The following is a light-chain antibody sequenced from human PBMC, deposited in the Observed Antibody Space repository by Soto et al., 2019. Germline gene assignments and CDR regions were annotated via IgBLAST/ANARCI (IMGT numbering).Light chain of an antibody. V-gene: IGKV1-27*01. J-gene: IGKJ1*01. CDR3: QKYDSAPRT. CDR2: AAS. CDR1: QDISKY. Sequence: DIQMTQSPSSLSASVGDRVTITCRASQDISKYLAWYQQKPGKVPTLLIYAASTLQSGAPSRFSGSGSGTDFTLTISGLQPEDVATYYCQKYDSAPRTFGQGTKVEIK.